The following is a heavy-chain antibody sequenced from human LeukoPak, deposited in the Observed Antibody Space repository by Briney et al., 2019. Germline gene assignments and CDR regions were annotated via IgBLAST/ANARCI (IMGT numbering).Heavy chain of an antibody. CDR2: ISPSGGST. CDR1: GYTFTSYY. CDR3: ARDQGSPLAAIAVAGFNFDY. Sequence: GASVKVSCKAPGYTFTSYYMHWVRQAPGQGLEWMGIISPSGGSTTYAQNFQGRITMTRDTSTSTVYMELSSLRSEDTAVYYCARDQGSPLAAIAVAGFNFDYWGQGTLVTVSS. J-gene: IGHJ4*02. V-gene: IGHV1-46*01. D-gene: IGHD6-19*01.